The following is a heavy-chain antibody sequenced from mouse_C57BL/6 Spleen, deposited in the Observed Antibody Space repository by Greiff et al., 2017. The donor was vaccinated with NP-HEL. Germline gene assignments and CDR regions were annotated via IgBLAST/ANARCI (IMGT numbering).Heavy chain of an antibody. V-gene: IGHV1-54*01. CDR2: INPGSGGT. CDR1: GYAFTNYL. J-gene: IGHJ4*01. Sequence: VQLQQSGAELVRPGTSVKVSCKASGYAFTNYLLEWVKQRPGQGLEWIGVINPGSGGTNYNEKFKGKATLTAEKSSSTAYMQLSSLTSEDSAVYTCARRGGAMDYWGKGTSVTVSS. CDR3: ARRGGAMDY.